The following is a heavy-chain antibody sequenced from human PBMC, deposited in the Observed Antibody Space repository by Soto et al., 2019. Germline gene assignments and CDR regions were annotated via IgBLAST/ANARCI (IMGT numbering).Heavy chain of an antibody. CDR1: GYTFTGYY. CDR3: ARAGVFGVVTPYNWFDP. Sequence: VKVSCKASGYTFTGYYMHWVRQAPGQGLEWMGWINPNSGGTNYAQKFQGWVTMTRDTSISTAYMELSRLRSDDTAVYYCARAGVFGVVTPYNWFDPWGQGTLVTVSS. CDR2: INPNSGGT. V-gene: IGHV1-2*04. J-gene: IGHJ5*02. D-gene: IGHD3-3*01.